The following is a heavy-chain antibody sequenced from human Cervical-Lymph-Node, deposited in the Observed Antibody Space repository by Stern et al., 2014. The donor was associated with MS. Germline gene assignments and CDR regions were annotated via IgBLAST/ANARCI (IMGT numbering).Heavy chain of an antibody. V-gene: IGHV4-31*03. CDR3: ARAPDYGAYVDY. CDR1: GGSISSGGYY. CDR2: IYYSGST. Sequence: QVQLQESGPGLVKPSQTLSLTCTVSGGSISSGGYYWSWIRQHPGKGLEGIGYIYYSGSTYYNPSLKSRVHLSVDTSKNQFSLKLSSVTAADTAVYYCARAPDYGAYVDYWGQGTLVPVSS. J-gene: IGHJ4*02. D-gene: IGHD4-17*01.